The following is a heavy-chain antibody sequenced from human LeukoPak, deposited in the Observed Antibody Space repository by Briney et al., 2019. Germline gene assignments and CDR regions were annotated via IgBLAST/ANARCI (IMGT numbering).Heavy chain of an antibody. V-gene: IGHV3-23*01. CDR1: GFNFGSSC. CDR2: IIASGGST. J-gene: IGHJ5*02. D-gene: IGHD3-9*01. Sequence: GGSLRLSCAASGFNFGSSCMSWVRQAPGKGLEWVSSIIASGGSTFYADSVKGRFTTSRDNSENSLYLQMNSLRTEDTALYYCAKGMGLTGALVGPWGQGTLVTVSS. CDR3: AKGMGLTGALVGP.